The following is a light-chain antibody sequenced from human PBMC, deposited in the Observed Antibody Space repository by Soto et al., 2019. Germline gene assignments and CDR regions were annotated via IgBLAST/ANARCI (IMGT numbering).Light chain of an antibody. Sequence: DIQMTQSPSSVSAFVGDRVSITCRANQGINNWLAWYQQTAGKAPKLLIYAASSLQSGVPSRFSGSGSGTDFTLTISSLQPEDSATYFCQQANSFPLTFGGGTIIEIK. CDR3: QQANSFPLT. CDR2: AAS. CDR1: QGINNW. V-gene: IGKV1-12*01. J-gene: IGKJ4*01.